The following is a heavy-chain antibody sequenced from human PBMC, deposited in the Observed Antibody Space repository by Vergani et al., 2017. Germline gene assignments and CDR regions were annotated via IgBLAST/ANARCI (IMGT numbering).Heavy chain of an antibody. J-gene: IGHJ6*02. D-gene: IGHD3-10*01. CDR3: ARHRGSGGFFPSSYFYGMDV. Sequence: QVQLQESGPGLVKPSDTLTLTCDVSDSSIMTNPYWGWFRQSPGKGLEWIGFIHHSGDTHYNSSLKSRFSISIVSSSKFSLSLSSVTAADTAIYSCARHRGSGGFFPSSYFYGMDVWGHGTTVTVSS. CDR1: DSSIMTNPY. V-gene: IGHV4-38-2*01. CDR2: IHHSGDT.